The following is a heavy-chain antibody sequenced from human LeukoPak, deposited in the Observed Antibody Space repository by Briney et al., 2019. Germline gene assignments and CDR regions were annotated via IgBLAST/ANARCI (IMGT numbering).Heavy chain of an antibody. Sequence: KPSETLSLTCTVSGGSISSSSYYWGWIRQPPGKGLEWIGNIYYSGSTNYNPSLKSRVTISVDTSKNQFSLKLSSVTAADTAVYYCASEGSSSGPYYYMDVWGKGTTVTVSS. CDR3: ASEGSSSGPYYYMDV. CDR2: IYYSGST. D-gene: IGHD6-6*01. CDR1: GGSISSSSYY. J-gene: IGHJ6*03. V-gene: IGHV4-39*07.